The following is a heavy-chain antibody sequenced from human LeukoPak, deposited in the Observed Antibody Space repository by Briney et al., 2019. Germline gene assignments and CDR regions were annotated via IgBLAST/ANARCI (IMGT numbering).Heavy chain of an antibody. D-gene: IGHD3-10*01. Sequence: SETLSLTCAVSGYSISSGYYWGWIRQPPGKGLEWIGSMNHKRGTYYNPSLKSRVTISMDTSKNQFSLRLSSVTASDTAVYYCASYYASGVSAYNYYGMNVWGKGTTVTVSS. CDR2: MNHKRGT. CDR3: ASYYASGVSAYNYYGMNV. J-gene: IGHJ6*04. V-gene: IGHV4-38-2*01. CDR1: GYSISSGYY.